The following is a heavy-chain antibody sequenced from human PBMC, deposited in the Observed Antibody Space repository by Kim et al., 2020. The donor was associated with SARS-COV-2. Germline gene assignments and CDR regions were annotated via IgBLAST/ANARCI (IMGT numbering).Heavy chain of an antibody. CDR3: ASGYSYGWYYGMDV. J-gene: IGHJ6*02. CDR2: IYSGGST. D-gene: IGHD5-18*01. Sequence: GGSLRLSCAASGFTVSSNYMSWVRQAPGKGLEWVSVIYSGGSTYYADSVKGRFTISRDNSKNTLYLQMNSLRAEDTAVYYCASGYSYGWYYGMDVWGQGTTVTVSS. CDR1: GFTVSSNY. V-gene: IGHV3-53*01.